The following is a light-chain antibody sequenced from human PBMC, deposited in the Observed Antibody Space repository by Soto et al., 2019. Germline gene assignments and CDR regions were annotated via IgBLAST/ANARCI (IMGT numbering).Light chain of an antibody. CDR3: QHSYSTPPVT. CDR1: QSISSY. J-gene: IGKJ5*01. CDR2: AAS. V-gene: IGKV1-39*01. Sequence: DIQMTQSPSSLSASVGDRVTITCRASQSISSYLNWYQQKPGKAPKLLIYAASSLQTGVPSRFSGSGSGTDFTLTFSSLQPEDFATYYCQHSYSTPPVTFGQGTRLEIK.